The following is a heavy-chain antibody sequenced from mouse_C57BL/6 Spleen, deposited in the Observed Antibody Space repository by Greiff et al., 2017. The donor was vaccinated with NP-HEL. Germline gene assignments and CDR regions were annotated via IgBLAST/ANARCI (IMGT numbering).Heavy chain of an antibody. Sequence: QVQLQQSGAELVRPGASVKLSCKASGYTFTDYYINWVKQRPGQGLEWIARIYPGSGNTYYNEKFKGKATLTAEKSSSTAYMQLSSLTSEDSAVYFCARGGTGDFYYFDYWGQGTTLTVSS. CDR3: ARGGTGDFYYFDY. J-gene: IGHJ2*01. CDR2: IYPGSGNT. CDR1: GYTFTDYY. D-gene: IGHD3-3*01. V-gene: IGHV1-76*01.